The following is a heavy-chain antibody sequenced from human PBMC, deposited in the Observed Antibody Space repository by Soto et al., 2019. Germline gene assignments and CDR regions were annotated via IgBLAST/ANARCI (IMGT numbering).Heavy chain of an antibody. CDR2: ISYSGDT. CDR1: GGSLISYY. Sequence: SETLSLTCIVSGGSLISYYWSWIRQPPGKGLEWLGHISYSGDTNYNPSLKSRITMSVDTSTNRFSLQMTSVTDADTAIYYCARHGVTTSWPRFDSWGQGTLVTVSS. V-gene: IGHV4-59*08. J-gene: IGHJ5*01. CDR3: ARHGVTTSWPRFDS. D-gene: IGHD3-9*01.